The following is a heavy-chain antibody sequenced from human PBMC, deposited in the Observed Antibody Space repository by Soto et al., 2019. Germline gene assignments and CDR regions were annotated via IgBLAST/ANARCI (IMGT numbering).Heavy chain of an antibody. D-gene: IGHD2-15*01. V-gene: IGHV1-46*01. CDR2: INPSGGSR. CDR3: AREIIVGDGLDI. Sequence: QVQLVQSGAEGKRPGASVKVSCKTSGYTFTNNYMHWVRQAPGQGLEWVGMINPSGGSRTYAKNFQGRVTVTSDTSTSTVYMDLSSLRSEDTAMYYCAREIIVGDGLDIWGQGTMVTVSS. J-gene: IGHJ3*02. CDR1: GYTFTNNY.